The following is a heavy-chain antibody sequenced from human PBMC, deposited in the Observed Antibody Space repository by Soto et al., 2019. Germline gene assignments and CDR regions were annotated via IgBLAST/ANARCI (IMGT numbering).Heavy chain of an antibody. CDR2: IYYTGNI. Sequence: QVQVQESGPGLVKPSETLSLTCTVSDGSITSHFWSWVRQPPGKGLEWIGSIYYTGNIDYNPSLTSRVTISVDTSKKQFSLKVRSVTAADTAMYYCAREGYSFHYGLDVWGQGTTVTVSS. J-gene: IGHJ6*02. V-gene: IGHV4-59*11. CDR3: AREGYSFHYGLDV. D-gene: IGHD5-18*01. CDR1: DGSITSHF.